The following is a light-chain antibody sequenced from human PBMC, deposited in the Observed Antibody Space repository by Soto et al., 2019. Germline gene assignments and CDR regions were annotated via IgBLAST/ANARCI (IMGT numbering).Light chain of an antibody. CDR2: DVT. Sequence: QSALTQPASVSESPGQSITISCTGSSSDVGGYKYVPWYQQYPGKAPKLLIYDVTNRPSGVSNRFSGSKSGYTASLTISGLQSEDEADYYCSSYTSFKTLVFGTGTKLTVL. J-gene: IGLJ1*01. CDR3: SSYTSFKTLV. CDR1: SSDVGGYKY. V-gene: IGLV2-14*01.